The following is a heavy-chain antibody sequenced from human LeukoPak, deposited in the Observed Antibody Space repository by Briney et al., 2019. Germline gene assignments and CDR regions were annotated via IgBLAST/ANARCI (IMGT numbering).Heavy chain of an antibody. CDR3: AKQQLVPTSLY. Sequence: GGSLRLSCAASGFTFSSYAMSWVRQAPGKGLEWVSVISGSGGSTYYADSVKGRFTISRDNSKNTLYLQMNSLRAEDTAVYYCAKQQLVPTSLYWGQGTLVTVSS. CDR1: GFTFSSYA. V-gene: IGHV3-23*01. D-gene: IGHD6-13*01. J-gene: IGHJ4*02. CDR2: ISGSGGST.